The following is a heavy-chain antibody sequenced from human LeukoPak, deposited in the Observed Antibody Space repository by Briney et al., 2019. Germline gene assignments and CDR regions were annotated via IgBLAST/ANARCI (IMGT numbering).Heavy chain of an antibody. CDR3: APGAQRYDFWRFDY. D-gene: IGHD3-3*01. V-gene: IGHV3-23*01. J-gene: IGHJ4*02. Sequence: GGSLRLSCAAFGLTFSIYAVSWGRQARGKGRELVLSISGSAGSTYFADSVKGRSSISRDNSKNPLFQQMNSLRDEQTAVYYCAPGAQRYDFWRFDYWGQGTVVTASS. CDR1: GLTFSIYA. CDR2: ISGSAGST.